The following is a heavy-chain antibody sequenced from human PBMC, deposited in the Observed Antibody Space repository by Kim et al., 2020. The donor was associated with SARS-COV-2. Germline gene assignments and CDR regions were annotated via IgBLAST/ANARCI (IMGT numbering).Heavy chain of an antibody. D-gene: IGHD3-3*01. Sequence: VKGRFTISRDNSKSTLYLQMNSLRAEDTAVYYCAKTIFGVVIIGYYYYMDVWGKGTTVTVSS. CDR3: AKTIFGVVIIGYYYYMDV. J-gene: IGHJ6*03. V-gene: IGHV3-23*01.